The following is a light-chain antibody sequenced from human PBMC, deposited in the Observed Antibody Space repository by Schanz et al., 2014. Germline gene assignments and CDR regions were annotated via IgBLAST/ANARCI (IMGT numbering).Light chain of an antibody. CDR3: SSYTSSRTRV. J-gene: IGLJ2*01. V-gene: IGLV2-14*01. CDR2: DVS. CDR1: SSDVGGYNY. Sequence: QSALTQPASVSGSPGQSITISCTGTSSDVGGYNYVSWYQQHPGKAPKLMIYDVSNRPSGVSNRFSGSKSGNTASLTISGLQGEDEADYYCSSYTSSRTRVFGGGTKLPVL.